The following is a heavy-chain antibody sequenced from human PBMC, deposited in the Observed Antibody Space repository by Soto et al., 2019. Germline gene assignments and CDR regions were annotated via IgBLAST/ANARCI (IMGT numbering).Heavy chain of an antibody. CDR2: INDSGNI. CDR1: GAPFSGYQ. Sequence: PSETLSLTCAVCGAPFSGYQWTWIRQTPGKGLEWIGEINDSGNINYNPSLKSRVTISLDTPKKQISLKLSSVTAADSAVYYCARGLIVWFGELSRRGGHYYYMDVWGKGTTVT. CDR3: ARGLIVWFGELSRRGGHYYYMDV. J-gene: IGHJ6*03. D-gene: IGHD3-10*01. V-gene: IGHV4-34*01.